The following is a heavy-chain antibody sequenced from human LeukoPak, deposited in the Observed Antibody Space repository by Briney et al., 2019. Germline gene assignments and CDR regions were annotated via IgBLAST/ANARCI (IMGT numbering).Heavy chain of an antibody. CDR3: ATATCGGDCYYIDY. Sequence: PSETLSLTCTVSGGSISSYYWSWIRQPAGKGLEWIGRIYTSGSTNYNPSLKSRVTISVDTSKNQFSLKLSSVTAADTAVYYCATATCGGDCYYIDYWGQGTLVTVSS. CDR1: GGSISSYY. J-gene: IGHJ4*02. D-gene: IGHD2-21*01. CDR2: IYTSGST. V-gene: IGHV4-4*07.